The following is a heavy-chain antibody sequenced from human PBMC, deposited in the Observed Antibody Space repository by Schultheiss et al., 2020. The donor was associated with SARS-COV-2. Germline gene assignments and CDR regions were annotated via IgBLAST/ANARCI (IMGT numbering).Heavy chain of an antibody. CDR1: GFTFSSYA. J-gene: IGHJ4*02. V-gene: IGHV3-23*01. CDR3: AGVPYYYGSGSYSN. Sequence: GESLKISCAASGFTFSSYAMSWVRQAPGKGLEWVSAISGSGGSTYYADSVKGRFTISRDNSKNTLYLQMNSLRAEDTALYYCAGVPYYYGSGSYSNWGQGTLVTVSS. D-gene: IGHD3-10*01. CDR2: ISGSGGST.